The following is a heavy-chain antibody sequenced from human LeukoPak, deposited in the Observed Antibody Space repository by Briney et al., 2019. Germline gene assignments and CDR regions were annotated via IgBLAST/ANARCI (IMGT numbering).Heavy chain of an antibody. V-gene: IGHV4-39*07. CDR1: GGSITRSSYY. Sequence: SETLSLTCTVSGGSITRSSYYWAWIRQPPGKALEWIATVYYSGSTYYNPSLQSRVTISIGTSKKQFSLKLSSVTAADTAVYYCAGLGGGYFFPFDYWGQGTLVTVSS. D-gene: IGHD3-22*01. CDR2: VYYSGST. CDR3: AGLGGGYFFPFDY. J-gene: IGHJ4*02.